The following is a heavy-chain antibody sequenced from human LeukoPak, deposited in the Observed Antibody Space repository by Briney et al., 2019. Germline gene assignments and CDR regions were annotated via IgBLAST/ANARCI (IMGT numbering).Heavy chain of an antibody. CDR3: ARGPPDYYYYGMDV. Sequence: GGSLRLSCAASGFTFSNYAMRWGCQAPGKGLEYVSTISSNGVSTYYANSVKGRFTISRDNSKNTLYLQMGSLRAEDMAVYYCARGPPDYYYYGMDVWGQGTTVTVSS. CDR2: ISSNGVST. CDR1: GFTFSNYA. V-gene: IGHV3-64*01. J-gene: IGHJ6*02.